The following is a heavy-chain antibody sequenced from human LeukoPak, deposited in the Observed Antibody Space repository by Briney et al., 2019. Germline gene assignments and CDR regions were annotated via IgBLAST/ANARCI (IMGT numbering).Heavy chain of an antibody. V-gene: IGHV1-46*01. CDR1: GYTFTNYY. D-gene: IGHD6-13*01. CDR3: ATWGSSSSPLPTMDV. CDR2: NNPSGGST. Sequence: ASVKVSCKASGYTFTNYYMHWVRQAPGQGLEWMGINNPSGGSTSYAQNFQGRVTMARDTSTSTVYMELSSLRSEDTAVYYCATWGSSSSPLPTMDVWGQGTTVTVSS. J-gene: IGHJ6*02.